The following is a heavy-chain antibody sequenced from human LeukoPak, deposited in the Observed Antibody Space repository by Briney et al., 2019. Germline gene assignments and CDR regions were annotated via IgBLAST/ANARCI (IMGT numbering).Heavy chain of an antibody. D-gene: IGHD3-22*01. V-gene: IGHV4-4*07. J-gene: IGHJ4*02. CDR1: DGSISNYY. CDR3: ARVSNYYDSSGYYYIFDY. CDR2: IYTSGST. Sequence: SETLSLTCTVSDGSISNYYWSWLRRPAGKALEWIGRIYTSGSTNYNPSLKSRVTISVDKSKNQFSLRLSSVTAADTAVYYCARVSNYYDSSGYYYIFDYWGQGTLVTVSS.